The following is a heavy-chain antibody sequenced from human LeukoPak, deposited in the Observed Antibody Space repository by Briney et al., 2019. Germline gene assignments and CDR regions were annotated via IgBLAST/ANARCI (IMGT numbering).Heavy chain of an antibody. CDR1: GGTFSSYA. V-gene: IGHV1-69*04. J-gene: IGHJ4*02. D-gene: IGHD1-26*01. Sequence: ASVTVSCKASGGTFSSYAISWVRQAPGQGLEWMGRIIPILGIANYAQKFQGRVTITADKSTSTAYMELSSLRSEDTAVYYCARSKALGATSHFGYWGQGTLVTVSS. CDR3: ARSKALGATSHFGY. CDR2: IIPILGIA.